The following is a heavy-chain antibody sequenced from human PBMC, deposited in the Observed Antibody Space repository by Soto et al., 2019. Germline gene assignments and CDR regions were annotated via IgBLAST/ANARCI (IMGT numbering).Heavy chain of an antibody. J-gene: IGHJ6*02. Sequence: SETLSLTCAVSGGSISSSNWWSWARQPPGKGLEWIGEICHSGSTNYNPSLKSRVTISVDKSKNQFSLKLSSVTAADTAVYYCASFLSSGWYERVDYYGMDVWGQGTTVTVSS. CDR2: ICHSGST. D-gene: IGHD6-19*01. V-gene: IGHV4-4*02. CDR3: ASFLSSGWYERVDYYGMDV. CDR1: GGSISSSNW.